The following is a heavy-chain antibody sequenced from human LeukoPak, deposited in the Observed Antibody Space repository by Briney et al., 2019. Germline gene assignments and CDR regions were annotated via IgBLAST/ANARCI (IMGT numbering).Heavy chain of an antibody. CDR3: ARDLRGYDTNYYYDSSGHIPDYYYGMDV. CDR1: GFTFSTYS. CDR2: IISSSSTI. J-gene: IGHJ6*02. D-gene: IGHD3-22*01. V-gene: IGHV3-48*04. Sequence: GGSLRLSCTASGFTFSTYSMNWVRQTPGKGLGWVSYIISSSSTILYADSVKGRLTISRDNAKNSLYLQMNSLRAEDTAVYYCARDLRGYDTNYYYDSSGHIPDYYYGMDVWGQGTTVTVSS.